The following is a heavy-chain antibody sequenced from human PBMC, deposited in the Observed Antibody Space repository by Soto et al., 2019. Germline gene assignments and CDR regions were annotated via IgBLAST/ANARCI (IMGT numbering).Heavy chain of an antibody. J-gene: IGHJ6*01. D-gene: IGHD6-19*01. CDR2: FMPIFGRP. CDR1: GGTFNNYA. V-gene: IGHV1-69*12. CDR3: ATGLQEAGIGGNYYY. Sequence: QVQLVQSGAEVKKPGSSVKVSCKASGGTFNNYAFSWVRQAPGQGLEWLGGFMPIFGRPDYAQKFRDRVTITADESTTTAHMELSSLGSEDTAVYFCATGLQEAGIGGNYYY.